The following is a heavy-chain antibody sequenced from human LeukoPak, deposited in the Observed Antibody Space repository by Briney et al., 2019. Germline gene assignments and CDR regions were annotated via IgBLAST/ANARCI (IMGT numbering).Heavy chain of an antibody. V-gene: IGHV6-1*01. J-gene: IGHJ4*02. CDR3: ARAVIPKRSSGPVQFDY. CDR1: GDSVSSNSAA. Sequence: SQTLSLTCAISGDSVSSNSAAWNWIRQSPSRGLEWLGRTYYRSKWYNDYAVSVKSRITINPDTSKNQFSLQLNSVTPEDTAVYYCARAVIPKRSSGPVQFDYWGQGTLVTVSS. D-gene: IGHD3-22*01. CDR2: TYYRSKWYN.